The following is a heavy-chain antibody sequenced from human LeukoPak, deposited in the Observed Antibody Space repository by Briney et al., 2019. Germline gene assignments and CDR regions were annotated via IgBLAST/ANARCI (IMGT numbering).Heavy chain of an antibody. CDR1: GYTFTSYY. CDR2: INPSGGST. V-gene: IGHV1-46*01. CDR3: ARGRRDSSGWYYFDY. J-gene: IGHJ4*02. Sequence: GASVKVSCKASGYTFTSYYMHWVRQAHGQGLEWMGLINPSGGSTSYAQKFQGRVTMTRDTSTSTVYMELSSLRSEDTAVYYCARGRRDSSGWYYFDYWGQGILVTVSS. D-gene: IGHD3-22*01.